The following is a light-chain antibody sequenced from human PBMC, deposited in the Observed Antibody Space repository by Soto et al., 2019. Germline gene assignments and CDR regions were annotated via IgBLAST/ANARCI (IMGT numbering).Light chain of an antibody. J-gene: IGKJ1*01. V-gene: IGKV3-11*01. Sequence: IVLTQSPSTLSFSPDERATLSCRASQSVSSYLAWYQQKPGQAPRLLMYEASNRATGIPARFSGGGSGTDFTLTISSLEPEDFAVYYCQQRSDWPWTFGQGTKVDIK. CDR1: QSVSSY. CDR2: EAS. CDR3: QQRSDWPWT.